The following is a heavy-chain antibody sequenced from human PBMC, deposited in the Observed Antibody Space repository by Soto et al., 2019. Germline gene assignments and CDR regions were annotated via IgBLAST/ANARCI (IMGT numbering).Heavy chain of an antibody. D-gene: IGHD1-1*01. CDR1: GYTFTSYD. Sequence: VKVSCKASGYTFTSYDINWVRQATGQGLEWMGWMNPNSGNTGYAQKFQGRVTMTRNTSISTAYMELSSLRSEDTAVYYCARDTTGTTGNDYWGQGTLVTVSS. V-gene: IGHV1-8*01. J-gene: IGHJ4*02. CDR2: MNPNSGNT. CDR3: ARDTTGTTGNDY.